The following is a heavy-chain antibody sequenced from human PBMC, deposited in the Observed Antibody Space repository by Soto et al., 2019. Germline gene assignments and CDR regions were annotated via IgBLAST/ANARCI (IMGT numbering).Heavy chain of an antibody. J-gene: IGHJ4*02. CDR3: ARSIVVVTALDY. CDR1: GYTFTIYG. Sequence: ASMKVSCKASGYTFTIYGINWVRQAPGQGLEWMGWISPDNGNTNYAQKLQGRVTMTTDTSTSTAYMELSSLSSEDTAVYYCARSIVVVTALDYWGQGTLVTVSS. D-gene: IGHD2-21*02. V-gene: IGHV1-18*01. CDR2: ISPDNGNT.